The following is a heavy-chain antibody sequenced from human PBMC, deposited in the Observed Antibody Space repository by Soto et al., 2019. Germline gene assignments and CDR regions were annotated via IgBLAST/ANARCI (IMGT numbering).Heavy chain of an antibody. D-gene: IGHD3-10*01. CDR3: ARVYGSGTYPIDY. CDR2: IWSGGSDK. J-gene: IGHJ4*02. CDR1: GFAFSSYG. V-gene: IGHV3-33*01. Sequence: QVQLVESGGGVVQPGRSLRLSCAASGFAFSSYGMHWVRQAPGKGLEWVTVIWSGGSDKYYADSVKGRFTISRDNSKNTLYLQMNSLRAEDTAVYHCARVYGSGTYPIDYWGQGTLVTVSS.